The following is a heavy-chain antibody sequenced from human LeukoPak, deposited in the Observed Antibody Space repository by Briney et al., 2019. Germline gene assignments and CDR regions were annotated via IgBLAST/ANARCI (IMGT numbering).Heavy chain of an antibody. CDR2: INPNSGGT. Sequence: ASVKVSCKASGYTFTNYGISWVRQAPGQGLEWMGWINPNSGGTNYAQKFQGRVTMTRDTSISTAYMELSRLRSDDTAVYYCARPTYDSSEYEYFQHWGQGTLVTVSS. CDR1: GYTFTNYG. J-gene: IGHJ1*01. CDR3: ARPTYDSSEYEYFQH. D-gene: IGHD3-22*01. V-gene: IGHV1-2*02.